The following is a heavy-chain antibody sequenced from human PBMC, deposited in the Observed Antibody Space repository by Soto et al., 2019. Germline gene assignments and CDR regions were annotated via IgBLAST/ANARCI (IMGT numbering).Heavy chain of an antibody. CDR2: ISDTGGNT. V-gene: IGHV3-23*01. J-gene: IGHJ4*02. Sequence: GGSLRLSCAASGFTFSSYATSWVRQAPGKGLEWISSISDTGGNTYYADSMKGRFTISRDNSKNTLYLQMNSLRAEDTAVYYCAKAGPNSHGRNYFDHWGQGTRGTVS. CDR1: GFTFSSYA. D-gene: IGHD1-26*01. CDR3: AKAGPNSHGRNYFDH.